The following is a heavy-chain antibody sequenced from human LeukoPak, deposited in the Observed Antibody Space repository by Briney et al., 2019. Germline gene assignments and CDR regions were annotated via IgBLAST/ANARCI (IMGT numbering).Heavy chain of an antibody. J-gene: IGHJ4*02. CDR3: ARGGYSYGPDY. CDR2: IYYSGST. D-gene: IGHD5-18*01. V-gene: IGHV4-39*07. CDR1: GGSISSSSYY. Sequence: SETLSLTCTVSGGSISSSSYYWGWIRQPPGKGLEWIGSIYYSGSTYYNPSLKSRVTISVDTSKNQFSLKLSSVTAADTAVYYCARGGYSYGPDYWGQRTLVTVSS.